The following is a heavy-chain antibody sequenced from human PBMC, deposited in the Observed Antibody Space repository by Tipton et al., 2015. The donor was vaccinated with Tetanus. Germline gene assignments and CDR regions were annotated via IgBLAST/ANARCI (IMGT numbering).Heavy chain of an antibody. J-gene: IGHJ5*02. CDR3: AKDQGGGRVVRLNWFDP. CDR2: IYYSGST. V-gene: IGHV4-31*03. Sequence: TLSLTCSVSGGSISGGNYFWNWIRQQPGKGPEWIGYIYYSGSTYYNPSLESRITMSVDTSKNQFSLKMNSVTAADTAVYYCAKDQGGGRVVRLNWFDPWGPGTLVTVSS. CDR1: GGSISGGNYF. D-gene: IGHD6-6*01.